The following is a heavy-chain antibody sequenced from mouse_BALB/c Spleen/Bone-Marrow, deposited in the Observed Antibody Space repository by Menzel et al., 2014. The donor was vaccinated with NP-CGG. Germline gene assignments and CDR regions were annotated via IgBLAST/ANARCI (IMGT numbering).Heavy chain of an antibody. CDR2: IRSKSNNYAT. CDR3: VRHEGGYGYDAWFAY. V-gene: IGHV10-1*02. J-gene: IGHJ3*01. Sequence: DVQLVESGGGLVQPKGSLKLSCAASGFTFNTYAMNWVRQAPGKGLEWVARIRSKSNNYATYYADSVKDRFTISRDDSQSMLYLQMNNLKTEDTATYYCVRHEGGYGYDAWFAYWGQGTLVTVSA. D-gene: IGHD2-2*01. CDR1: GFTFNTYA.